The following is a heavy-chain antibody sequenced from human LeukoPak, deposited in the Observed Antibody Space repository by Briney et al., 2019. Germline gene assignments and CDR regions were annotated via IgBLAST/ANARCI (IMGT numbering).Heavy chain of an antibody. CDR3: VVAARPRYFDY. CDR2: IYTSGST. V-gene: IGHV4-61*02. Sequence: SQTLSLTCTVSGGSISSGSYYWSWIRQPAGKGLEWIGRIYTSGSTNYNPSLKSRVTISVDTSKNQFSLKLSSVTAADTSVYYCVVAARPRYFDYWGQGTLVTVSS. J-gene: IGHJ4*02. D-gene: IGHD6-6*01. CDR1: GGSISSGSYY.